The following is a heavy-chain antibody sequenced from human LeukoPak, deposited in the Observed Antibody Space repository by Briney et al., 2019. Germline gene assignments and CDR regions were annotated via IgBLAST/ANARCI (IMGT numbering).Heavy chain of an antibody. CDR3: ARGGVGSPIDY. CDR1: GGSINSSNW. V-gene: IGHV4-4*02. D-gene: IGHD3-10*01. Sequence: SEPLSLTCTVSGGSINSSNWLGWLRHPPGDGLDWIGEIYPGGSTNYNAYLKSRVTISVDNPKNNFSLIVSSVTAADTAVYYCARGGVGSPIDYWGQGTLVTVSS. J-gene: IGHJ4*02. CDR2: IYPGGST.